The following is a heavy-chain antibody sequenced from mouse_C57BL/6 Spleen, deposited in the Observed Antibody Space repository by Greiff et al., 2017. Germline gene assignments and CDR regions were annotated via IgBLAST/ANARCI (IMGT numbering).Heavy chain of an antibody. D-gene: IGHD2-2*01. CDR1: GYTFTSYW. J-gene: IGHJ2*01. Sequence: QVQLQQPGTELVKPGASVKLSCKASGYTFTSYWMHWVKQRPGQGLEWIGNINPSNGGTNYNEKFKSKATLTVDKSSSTAYMQLSSLTSEDSAVDYCARATMVTTGFDYWGQGTTLTVSS. CDR3: ARATMVTTGFDY. V-gene: IGHV1-53*01. CDR2: INPSNGGT.